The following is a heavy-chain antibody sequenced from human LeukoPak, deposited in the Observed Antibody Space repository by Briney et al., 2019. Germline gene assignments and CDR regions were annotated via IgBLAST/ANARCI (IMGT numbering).Heavy chain of an antibody. Sequence: GGSLRLSCAASGFTFSFYSMNWVRQAPGKGLQWVSHVGASSGAIFYADSVKGRFTISRDNAKNSVYLQMNSLRAKDTAVYYCARDANDYASPPDYWGQGALVTVSS. J-gene: IGHJ4*02. V-gene: IGHV3-48*04. CDR2: VGASSGAI. D-gene: IGHD3-16*01. CDR3: ARDANDYASPPDY. CDR1: GFTFSFYS.